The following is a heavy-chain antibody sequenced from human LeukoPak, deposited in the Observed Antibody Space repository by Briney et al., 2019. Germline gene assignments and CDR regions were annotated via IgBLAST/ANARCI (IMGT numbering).Heavy chain of an antibody. Sequence: SGGSLRLSCAASGFTFSSYAMHWVRQAPGKGLEYVSAISSNGGSTYYANSVKGRFTISRDNSKNTLYLQMGSLRAEDMAVYYCARGEVWFGELFAQYFDYWGQGTLVTVSS. J-gene: IGHJ4*02. V-gene: IGHV3-64*01. D-gene: IGHD3-10*01. CDR1: GFTFSSYA. CDR2: ISSNGGST. CDR3: ARGEVWFGELFAQYFDY.